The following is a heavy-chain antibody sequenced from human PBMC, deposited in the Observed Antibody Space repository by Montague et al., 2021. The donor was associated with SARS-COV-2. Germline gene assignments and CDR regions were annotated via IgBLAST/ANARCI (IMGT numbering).Heavy chain of an antibody. CDR1: GGSITNNIDY. Sequence: SETLSLTCTVPGGSITNNIDYWAWIRQPPGKGLEWIGSIYYTGXTXYXXXXKXRVTISVVTSKNHFTLKLSSVTAAETAVYYCARLKRYFDSSGSPSAFDFWGQGTKVTVSS. V-gene: IGHV4-39*02. CDR3: ARLKRYFDSSGSPSAFDF. D-gene: IGHD3-22*01. CDR2: IYYTGXT. J-gene: IGHJ3*01.